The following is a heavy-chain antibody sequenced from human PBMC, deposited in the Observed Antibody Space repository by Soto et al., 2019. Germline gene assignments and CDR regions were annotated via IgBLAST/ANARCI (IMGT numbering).Heavy chain of an antibody. CDR1: GVIFSNAW. CDR2: IKSKADGGTT. V-gene: IGHV3-15*07. CDR3: TTDSFINMPIVGFDY. D-gene: IGHD3-10*01. J-gene: IGHJ4*01. Sequence: PGGSLRLSCAASGVIFSNAWINWVRQAPGKGLEWVGRIKSKADGGTTDFAAPVKGRFAISRDDSKNMMYMEMSSLRTEDTAVYYCTTDSFINMPIVGFDYLGLGTLLTVSS.